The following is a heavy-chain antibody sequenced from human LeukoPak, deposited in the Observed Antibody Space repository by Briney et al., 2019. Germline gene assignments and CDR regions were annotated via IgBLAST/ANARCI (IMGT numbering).Heavy chain of an antibody. CDR3: TTDHEWAGYFGSRKPYDY. D-gene: IGHD1-26*01. Sequence: GGSLRPSCSAYGLSFSNDWMSWVRQAPGKGLEWVGRIKTKIDGGTTDYAAPVKGRFTISRDDSRNTLYLQMKSLKTEDTAVYYCTTDHEWAGYFGSRKPYDYWGQGTLVTVSS. J-gene: IGHJ4*02. V-gene: IGHV3-15*01. CDR2: IKTKIDGGTT. CDR1: GLSFSNDW.